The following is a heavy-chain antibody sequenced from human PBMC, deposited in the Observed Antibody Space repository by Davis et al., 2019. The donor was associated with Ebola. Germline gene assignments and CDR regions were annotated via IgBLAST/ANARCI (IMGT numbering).Heavy chain of an antibody. CDR2: INHSGST. V-gene: IGHV4-34*01. J-gene: IGHJ5*02. D-gene: IGHD3-3*01. Sequence: PSETLSLTRAVYGGSFSGYYWSWIRQPPGKGLEWIGEINHSGSTNYNPSLKSRVTISVDTSKNQFSLKLSSVTAADTAVYYCARDSAENYDFWSGYYHNWFDPWGQGTLVTVSS. CDR3: ARDSAENYDFWSGYYHNWFDP. CDR1: GGSFSGYY.